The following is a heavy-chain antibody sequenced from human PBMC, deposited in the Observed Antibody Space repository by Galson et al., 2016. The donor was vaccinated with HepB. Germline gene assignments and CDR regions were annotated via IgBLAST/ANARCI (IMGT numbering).Heavy chain of an antibody. Sequence: SLRLSCAASGFTFRNYGMNWVRQAPGKGLEWVSYISGSSDTRYYADSVKGRFTISRDNSKNTLYLQMNSLRAEDTAVYYCARVEVDTAMDYYFDYWGQGTLVTVSS. V-gene: IGHV3-48*01. CDR3: ARVEVDTAMDYYFDY. CDR2: ISGSSDTR. J-gene: IGHJ4*02. CDR1: GFTFRNYG. D-gene: IGHD5-18*01.